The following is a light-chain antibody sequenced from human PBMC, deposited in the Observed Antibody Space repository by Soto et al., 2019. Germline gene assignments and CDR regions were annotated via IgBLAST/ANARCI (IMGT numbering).Light chain of an antibody. Sequence: EIVLTQSPATLSLSPGERATLSCRASQSVSSYLAWYQQKPGQAPRLLIYDASNRATGIPARFSGSGSGTEFTLTIRSLEPEDFAVYYCQPSYNAPFTFGPGTNVSIK. V-gene: IGKV3-11*01. CDR1: QSVSSY. CDR3: QPSYNAPFT. CDR2: DAS. J-gene: IGKJ3*01.